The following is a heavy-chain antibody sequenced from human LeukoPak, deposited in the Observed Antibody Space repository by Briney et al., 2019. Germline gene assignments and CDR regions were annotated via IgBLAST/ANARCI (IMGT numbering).Heavy chain of an antibody. CDR3: AKQPWENYDY. V-gene: IGHV3-23*01. D-gene: IGHD1-26*01. CDR2: TSGSGGST. CDR1: GFTFSSYA. J-gene: IGHJ4*02. Sequence: GGSLRLSCAASGFTFSSYAMSWVRQAPGKGLEWVSTTSGSGGSTYYADSVKGRFTISRDNSKNTLYLQMNSLRAEDTAVYYCAKQPWENYDYWGQGTLVTVSS.